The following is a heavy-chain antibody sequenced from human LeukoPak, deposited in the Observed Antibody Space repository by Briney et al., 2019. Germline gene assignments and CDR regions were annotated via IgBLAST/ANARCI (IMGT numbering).Heavy chain of an antibody. CDR2: IIPILGIA. Sequence: RASVKVSCKASGGTFSSYTISWVRQAPGQGLEWMGRIIPILGIANYAQKFQGRVTITADKSTSTAYMELSSLRSEDTAVYYCASSYYDSSGFFDYWGQGTLVTVSS. J-gene: IGHJ4*02. CDR3: ASSYYDSSGFFDY. V-gene: IGHV1-69*02. CDR1: GGTFSSYT. D-gene: IGHD3-22*01.